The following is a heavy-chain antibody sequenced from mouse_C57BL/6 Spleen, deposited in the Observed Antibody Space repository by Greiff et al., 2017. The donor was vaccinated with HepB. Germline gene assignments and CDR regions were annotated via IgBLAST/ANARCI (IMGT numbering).Heavy chain of an antibody. CDR3: ARRGYYAWYFDY. CDR2: ISYDGSN. Sequence: EVQLQESGPGLVKPSQSLSLTCSVTGYSITSGYYWNWIRQFPGNKLEWMGYISYDGSNNYNPSLKNRISITRDTSKNQFFLKLNSVTTEDTATYYCARRGYYAWYFDYWGQGTTLTVSS. V-gene: IGHV3-6*01. CDR1: GYSITSGYY. D-gene: IGHD1-1*01. J-gene: IGHJ2*01.